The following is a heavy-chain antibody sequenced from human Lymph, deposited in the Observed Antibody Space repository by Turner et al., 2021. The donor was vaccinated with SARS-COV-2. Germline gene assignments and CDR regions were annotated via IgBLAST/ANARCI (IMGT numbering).Heavy chain of an antibody. V-gene: IGHV4-31*03. D-gene: IGHD1-1*01. Sequence: QVQLQESGPGLVKPSQTLSPTCTFPGVSISSGGYYWSWIRQHPGKGLEWIGYIYYSGSTYYNPSLKSRVTISVDTSKNQFSLKLSSVTAADTAVYYCARARTAGTKYPGDFDYWGQGTLVTVSS. J-gene: IGHJ4*02. CDR1: GVSISSGGYY. CDR3: ARARTAGTKYPGDFDY. CDR2: IYYSGST.